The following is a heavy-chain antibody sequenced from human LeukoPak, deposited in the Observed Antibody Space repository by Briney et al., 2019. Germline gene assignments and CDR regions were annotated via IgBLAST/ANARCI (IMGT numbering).Heavy chain of an antibody. CDR3: AKDRPSYYYDSSGYVDY. D-gene: IGHD3-22*01. CDR1: GFSFSDFY. Sequence: GGSLRLSCAASGFSFSDFYLTWIRQAPGKGLEWISYISNSGTTIYYADGVKGRFTVSRDNSKNTLYLQMNSLRAEDTAVYYCAKDRPSYYYDSSGYVDYWGQGTLVTVSS. CDR2: ISNSGTTI. V-gene: IGHV3-11*01. J-gene: IGHJ4*02.